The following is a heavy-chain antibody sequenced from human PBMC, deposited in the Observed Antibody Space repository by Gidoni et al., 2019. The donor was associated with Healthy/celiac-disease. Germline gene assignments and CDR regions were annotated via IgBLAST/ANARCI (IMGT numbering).Heavy chain of an antibody. CDR3: AKDIGTGTTLGYYYYYGMDV. J-gene: IGHJ6*02. CDR1: GFTCDDYA. Sequence: EVQLVESGGGLVQPGRSLRLSCAAPGFTCDDYAMHWVRQAPGKGLEWVSGISWNSGSIGYADSVKGRFTISRDNAKNSLYLQMNSLRAEDTAFYYCAKDIGTGTTLGYYYYYGMDVWGQGTTVTVSS. CDR2: ISWNSGSI. D-gene: IGHD1-7*01. V-gene: IGHV3-9*01.